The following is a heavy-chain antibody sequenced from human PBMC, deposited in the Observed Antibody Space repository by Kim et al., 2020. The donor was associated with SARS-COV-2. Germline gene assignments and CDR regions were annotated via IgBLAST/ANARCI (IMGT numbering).Heavy chain of an antibody. D-gene: IGHD6-19*01. CDR3: SRVYTSGYVDY. J-gene: IGHJ4*02. CDR1: GFTFSDDH. CDR2: SRNKVNSYTT. Sequence: GGSLRLSCAASGFTFSDDHMDWVRQAPGKGLERVGRSRNKVNSYTTEYAASVKGRFTLSRDDSKNSLYLQMNSLKTEDTAVYYCSRVYTSGYVDYWGQGTLVTVSS. V-gene: IGHV3-72*01.